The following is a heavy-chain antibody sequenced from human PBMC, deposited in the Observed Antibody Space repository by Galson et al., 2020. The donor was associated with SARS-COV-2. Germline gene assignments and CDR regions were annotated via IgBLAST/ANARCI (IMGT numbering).Heavy chain of an antibody. V-gene: IGHV3-30-3*01. CDR2: ISYDGSNK. D-gene: IGHD1-26*01. J-gene: IGHJ6*02. CDR3: ARAFGGSYYYGMDV. Sequence: GGSLRLSCAASGFTFSSYAMHWVRQAPGKGLEWVAVISYDGSNKYYADSVKGRFTISRDNSKNTLYLQMNSLRAEDTAVYYCARAFGGSYYYGMDVWGQGTTVTVSS. CDR1: GFTFSSYA.